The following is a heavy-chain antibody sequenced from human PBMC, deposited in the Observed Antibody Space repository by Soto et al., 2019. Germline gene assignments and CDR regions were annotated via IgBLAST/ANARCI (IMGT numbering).Heavy chain of an antibody. D-gene: IGHD2-15*01. CDR2: INPRGGST. CDR3: ARGGGFSPYYYNLDV. J-gene: IGHJ6*02. V-gene: IGHV1-46*02. CDR1: GYTLNTYY. Sequence: ASVKVSCKASGYTLNTYYMHWVRQAPGQGPEWMGIINPRGGSTTYAQNFQDRVTMTRDTSSSTVYMELSSLRSEDTAVYYCARGGGFSPYYYNLDVWGQGTTVTVSS.